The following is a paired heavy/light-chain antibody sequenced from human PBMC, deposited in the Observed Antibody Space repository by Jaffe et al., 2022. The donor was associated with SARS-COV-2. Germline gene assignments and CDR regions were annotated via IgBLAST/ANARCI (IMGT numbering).Light chain of an antibody. CDR1: QSLLHRNGYKY. CDR2: LAS. J-gene: IGKJ4*01. CDR3: MQALQPPLT. Sequence: IVLRQSPLSLPVAPGEPASISCRSNQSLLHRNGYKYLDWYLQKPGQSPQLLIYLASDRAVGVPDRFSGSGSGTDFTLRISRVEAEDVGVYYCMQALQPPLTFGGGTRVDIK. V-gene: IGKV2-28*01.
Heavy chain of an antibody. CDR1: GFTFSSNG. CDR3: AKPGGYCTDGGCGRIDR. D-gene: IGHD2-8*01. Sequence: VESGGGVVQPGRSLRLSCVASGFTFSSNGMHWVRRVPGKGLEWVAVISHDGRNQFYADSVKGRFTVSRDNSQNTLYLQMDSLRVEDTAVYYCAKPGGYCTDGGCGRIDRWGQGALVTVSS. J-gene: IGHJ4*02. CDR2: ISHDGRNQ. V-gene: IGHV3-30*18.